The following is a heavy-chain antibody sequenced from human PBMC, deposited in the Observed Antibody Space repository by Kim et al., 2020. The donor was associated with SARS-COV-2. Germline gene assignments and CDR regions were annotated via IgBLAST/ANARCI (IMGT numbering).Heavy chain of an antibody. Sequence: GGSLRLSCAASGFTFSSYAMSWVRQAPGKGLKWVSAISGSGGSTYYADSVKGRFTISRDNSKNTLYLQMNSLRAEDTAVYYCAKDRAISGVGVVVVAATHFDYWGQGTLVTVSS. CDR2: ISGSGGST. V-gene: IGHV3-23*01. J-gene: IGHJ4*02. CDR1: GFTFSSYA. D-gene: IGHD2-15*01. CDR3: AKDRAISGVGVVVVAATHFDY.